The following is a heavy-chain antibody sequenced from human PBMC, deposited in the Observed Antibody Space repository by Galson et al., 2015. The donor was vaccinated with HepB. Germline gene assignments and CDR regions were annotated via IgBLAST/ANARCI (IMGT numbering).Heavy chain of an antibody. D-gene: IGHD3-10*01. CDR3: ARLIHFPGIGVDY. Sequence: RLSCAASGFTFSSYWMHWVRQAPGKGPVWVSRISSDGSSISYADSVKGRFTTSRDNAKNTLYLQMNSLRAEDTAVYYCARLIHFPGIGVDYWGQGTLVTVSS. CDR1: GFTFSSYW. V-gene: IGHV3-74*01. J-gene: IGHJ4*02. CDR2: ISSDGSSI.